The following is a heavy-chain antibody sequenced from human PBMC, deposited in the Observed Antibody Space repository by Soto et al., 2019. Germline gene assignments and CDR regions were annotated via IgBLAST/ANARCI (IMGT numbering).Heavy chain of an antibody. J-gene: IGHJ4*02. CDR1: GGSISSGGYY. CDR2: INYSGST. D-gene: IGHD3-3*01. CDR3: AREYNFWSGSFI. Sequence: QVRLQESGPGLEESSQILSLTCTVSGGSISSGGYYWTWIRQHPGKGLEWIGYINYSGSTYYNPSLKSRVTISVDTSKNHFSLKLNSVTAADTAVYYCAREYNFWSGSFIWGQGTLVTVSS. V-gene: IGHV4-31*03.